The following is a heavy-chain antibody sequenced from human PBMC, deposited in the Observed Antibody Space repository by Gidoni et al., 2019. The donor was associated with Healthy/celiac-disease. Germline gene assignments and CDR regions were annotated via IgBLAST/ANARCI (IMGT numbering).Heavy chain of an antibody. CDR2: ISYDGSNK. D-gene: IGHD2-2*01. CDR1: GFTFSSYG. CDR3: AKGGRYCSSTSCYDPELDY. V-gene: IGHV3-30*18. Sequence: QVQLVESGGGVVQPGRSLRLSCAASGFTFSSYGMHWVRQAPGKGLELVAVISYDGSNKYYADSVKGRFTISRDNSKNTLYLQMNSLRAEDTAVYYCAKGGRYCSSTSCYDPELDYWGQGTLVTVSS. J-gene: IGHJ4*02.